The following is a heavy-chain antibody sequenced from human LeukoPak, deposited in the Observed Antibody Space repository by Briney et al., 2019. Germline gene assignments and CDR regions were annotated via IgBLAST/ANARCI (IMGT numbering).Heavy chain of an antibody. CDR3: ARQGPYSGYDPYIDS. CDR1: GGSISSSPNY. J-gene: IGHJ4*02. D-gene: IGHD5-12*01. V-gene: IGHV4-39*01. Sequence: PSETLSLTCSVSGGSISSSPNYWGWVRQPPGKGLEWIGSIYYSGNTYYNPSLKSRVTISVDTSKNQFSLKLSSVTAADTAVYYCARQGPYSGYDPYIDSWGRGTLVTVSS. CDR2: IYYSGNT.